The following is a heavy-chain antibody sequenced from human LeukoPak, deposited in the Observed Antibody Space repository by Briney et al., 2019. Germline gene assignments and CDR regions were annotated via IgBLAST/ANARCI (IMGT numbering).Heavy chain of an antibody. CDR3: ARDHASMQRYPNWFDP. CDR2: IIPIFGTA. Sequence: SVKVSCKASGGTFSSYAISWVRQAPGQGLEWMGGIIPIFGTANYAQKFQGRVTITTDESTSTVYMELSSLRSEDTAVYYCARDHASMQRYPNWFDPWGQGTLVTVSS. D-gene: IGHD1-14*01. J-gene: IGHJ5*02. CDR1: GGTFSSYA. V-gene: IGHV1-69*05.